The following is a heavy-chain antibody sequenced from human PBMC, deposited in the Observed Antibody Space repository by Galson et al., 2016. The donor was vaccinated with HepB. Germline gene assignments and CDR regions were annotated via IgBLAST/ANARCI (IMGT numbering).Heavy chain of an antibody. CDR1: GFTFSDYG. CDR2: ILYDGSNK. CDR3: AKEEWELRYLES. V-gene: IGHV3-30*18. J-gene: IGHJ4*02. D-gene: IGHD1-26*01. Sequence: SLRLSCAASGFTFSDYGMHWVRQASGKGLEWVALILYDGSNKFYADSVKGRFTISRDNSKNTLYLQMSSLRTEDTAVYYCAKEEWELRYLESWGQGTLVTVSS.